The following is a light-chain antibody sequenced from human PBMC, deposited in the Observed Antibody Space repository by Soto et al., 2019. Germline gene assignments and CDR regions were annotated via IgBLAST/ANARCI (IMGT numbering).Light chain of an antibody. CDR1: QGISSY. CDR3: QQLNSYPWT. Sequence: DLQLTQSPSFLSASVGDRVTITCRARQGISSYLAWYQQKPGKVPKLLIYAASTLQSRVPSRFSGSGSGTEFTLTISSLQPEDFATYYCQQLNSYPWTFGQGTKVEIK. V-gene: IGKV1-9*01. J-gene: IGKJ1*01. CDR2: AAS.